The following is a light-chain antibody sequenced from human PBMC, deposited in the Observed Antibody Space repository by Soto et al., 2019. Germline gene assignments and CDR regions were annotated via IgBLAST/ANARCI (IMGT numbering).Light chain of an antibody. CDR2: HAS. Sequence: EIVLTQSPGTLSLSPGQRATLSCRASQTVDSNYLAWYQQKPGQAPRLLIYHASSSATGIPDRFSGSGSGTDFTLTISRLEPEDFAVYYCQQYGISPRTFGQGTKVEIK. CDR1: QTVDSNY. V-gene: IGKV3-20*01. CDR3: QQYGISPRT. J-gene: IGKJ1*01.